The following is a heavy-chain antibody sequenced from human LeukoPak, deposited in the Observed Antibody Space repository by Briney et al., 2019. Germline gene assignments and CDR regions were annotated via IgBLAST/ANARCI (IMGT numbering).Heavy chain of an antibody. CDR3: AKDSSWLSDY. Sequence: GGSLRLSCAASGFTFSSYSMNWVRQAPGKGLEWVAIIKQDGSETHYVDSVKGRFTISRDNAKNSLYLQMNSLRAEDTAVYYCAKDSSWLSDYWGQGTLVTVSS. J-gene: IGHJ4*02. D-gene: IGHD6-13*01. CDR1: GFTFSSYS. CDR2: IKQDGSET. V-gene: IGHV3-7*01.